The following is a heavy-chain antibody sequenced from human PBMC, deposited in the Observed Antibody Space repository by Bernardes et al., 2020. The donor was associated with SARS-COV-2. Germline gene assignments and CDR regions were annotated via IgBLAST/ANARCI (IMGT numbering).Heavy chain of an antibody. V-gene: IGHV3-21*01. CDR3: ARTLSRRYCSSTSCHPNSYYYYGMDV. D-gene: IGHD2-2*01. CDR1: GFTFSSYS. Sequence: GGSLRLSCAASGFTFSSYSMNWVRQAPGKGLEWVSSISSSSSYIYYADSVKGRFTISRDNAKNSLYLQMNSLRAEDTAVYYCARTLSRRYCSSTSCHPNSYYYYGMDVWGQGTTVTVSS. J-gene: IGHJ6*02. CDR2: ISSSSSYI.